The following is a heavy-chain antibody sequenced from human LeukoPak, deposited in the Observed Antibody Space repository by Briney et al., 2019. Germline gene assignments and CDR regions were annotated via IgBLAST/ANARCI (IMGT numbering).Heavy chain of an antibody. V-gene: IGHV1-18*04. D-gene: IGHD6-13*01. J-gene: IGHJ4*02. Sequence: ASVNVSCKASGYTFTSYGISGVRQAPGQGLEWMGWISAYNGNTNYAQKLQGRVTMTTDTSTSTAYMELRSLRSDDTAVYYCARDHVGGIAAAATARYWGQGTLVTVSS. CDR1: GYTFTSYG. CDR3: ARDHVGGIAAAATARY. CDR2: ISAYNGNT.